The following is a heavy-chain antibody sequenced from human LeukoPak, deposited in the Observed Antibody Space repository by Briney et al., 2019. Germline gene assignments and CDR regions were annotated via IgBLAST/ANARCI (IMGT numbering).Heavy chain of an antibody. V-gene: IGHV4-34*01. CDR2: INHSGST. CDR1: GGSFSGYY. Sequence: SETLSLTCAVYGGSFSGYYWSWIRQPPGKGLEWIGEINHSGSTNYNPSLKSRVTISVDTSKNQFSLKLSSVTAADTAVYYCARVGTTTVRPFDYRGQGTLVTVSS. CDR3: ARVGTTTVRPFDY. D-gene: IGHD4-17*01. J-gene: IGHJ4*02.